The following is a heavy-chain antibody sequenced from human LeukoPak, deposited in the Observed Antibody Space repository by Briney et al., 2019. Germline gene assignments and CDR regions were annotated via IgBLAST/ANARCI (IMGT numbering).Heavy chain of an antibody. V-gene: IGHV3-48*01. CDR2: ISSSSSTI. CDR3: ASTGRLGSYDY. D-gene: IGHD2-21*01. CDR1: GFTFSSHS. Sequence: GGSLRLSCAASGFTFSSHSMNWVRQAPGKGLEWVSYISSSSSTIYYADSVKGRFTISRDNAKNSLYLQMNSLRAEDTAVYYCASTGRLGSYDYWGQGTLVTVSS. J-gene: IGHJ4*02.